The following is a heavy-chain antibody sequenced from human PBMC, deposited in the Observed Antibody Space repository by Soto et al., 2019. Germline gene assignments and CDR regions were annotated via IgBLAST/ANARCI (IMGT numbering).Heavy chain of an antibody. D-gene: IGHD2-2*01. J-gene: IGHJ4*02. V-gene: IGHV3-23*01. Sequence: EVQLLESGGGLVQPGGSLSLSCAGSGFTFSSYAMTWVRQAPGKGLEWVSTISGGGISTYFAHSVKGRFTISRDNSRKTVYLQMNNLRGDDAALYYCAKGLYSSSYPGFDSWGQGTLVTVSS. CDR3: AKGLYSSSYPGFDS. CDR1: GFTFSSYA. CDR2: ISGGGIST.